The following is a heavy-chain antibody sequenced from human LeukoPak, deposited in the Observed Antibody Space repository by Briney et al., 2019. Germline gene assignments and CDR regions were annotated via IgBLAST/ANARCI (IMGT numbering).Heavy chain of an antibody. CDR1: GGSISSYY. J-gene: IGHJ5*02. Sequence: PSETLSLTCTVSGGSISSYYWSWIRQPPGKGLEWIGYIYYSGSTNYNPSLKSRVTISVDTSKNQSSLKLSSVTAADTAVYYCARDSGLWVGELCASWFDPWGQGTLVTVSS. CDR2: IYYSGST. V-gene: IGHV4-59*01. D-gene: IGHD3-10*01. CDR3: ARDSGLWVGELCASWFDP.